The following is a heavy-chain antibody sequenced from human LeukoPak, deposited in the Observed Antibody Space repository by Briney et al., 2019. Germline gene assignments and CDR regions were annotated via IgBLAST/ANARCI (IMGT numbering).Heavy chain of an antibody. CDR3: ARGYSGYDLGDAFDI. V-gene: IGHV1-2*04. D-gene: IGHD5-12*01. J-gene: IGHJ3*02. Sequence: ASVKVSCKASGYTFTGYYMHWVRQTPGQGLEWMGWINPNSGGTNYAQKFQGWVTMARDTSISTAYMELSRLRSDDTAVYYCARGYSGYDLGDAFDIWGQGTMVTVSS. CDR2: INPNSGGT. CDR1: GYTFTGYY.